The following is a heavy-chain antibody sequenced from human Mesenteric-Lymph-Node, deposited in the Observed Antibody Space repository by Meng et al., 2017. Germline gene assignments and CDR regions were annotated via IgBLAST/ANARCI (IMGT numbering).Heavy chain of an antibody. CDR2: ISYDGSNK. V-gene: IGHV3-30*04. CDR1: GFTFRSYA. J-gene: IGHJ4*02. D-gene: IGHD3-10*01. CDR3: AKEEGSGSYYNGY. Sequence: VQLVEFGVGVGPAGRYLRLSCAASGFTFRSYAMHWVRQAPGKGLEWVAVISYDGSNKYYADSVKGRFTISRDNSKNTLYLQMNSLRVEDTAVYYCAKEEGSGSYYNGYWGQGNLVTVSS.